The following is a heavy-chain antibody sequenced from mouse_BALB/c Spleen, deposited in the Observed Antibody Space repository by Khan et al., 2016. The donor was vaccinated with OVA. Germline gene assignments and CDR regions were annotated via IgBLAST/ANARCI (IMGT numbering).Heavy chain of an antibody. V-gene: IGHV3-2*02. CDR2: INYSGGT. CDR1: GYSITSDYA. Sequence: VQLKESGPGLVKPSQSLSLTCTVTGYSITSDYAWNWLRQFPGNKLEWMGYINYSGGTSYLPSLKSRISITRNPSKHQFFLQLNSVTTEDSATDYCARWFVYWGQGTLVTVS. CDR3: ARWFVY. J-gene: IGHJ3*01.